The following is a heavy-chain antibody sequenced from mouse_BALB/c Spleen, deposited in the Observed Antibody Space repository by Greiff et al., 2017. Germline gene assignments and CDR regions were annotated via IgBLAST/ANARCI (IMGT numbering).Heavy chain of an antibody. Sequence: QVQLQQPGAELVRPGASVKLSCKASGYTFTSYWINWVKQRPGQGLEWIGNIYPSDSYTNYNQKFKDKATLTVDKSSSTAYMQLSSPTSEDSAVYYCTRGQYGNYEGVWFAYWGQGTLVTVSA. D-gene: IGHD2-10*02. CDR2: IYPSDSYT. V-gene: IGHV1-69*02. CDR1: GYTFTSYW. CDR3: TRGQYGNYEGVWFAY. J-gene: IGHJ3*01.